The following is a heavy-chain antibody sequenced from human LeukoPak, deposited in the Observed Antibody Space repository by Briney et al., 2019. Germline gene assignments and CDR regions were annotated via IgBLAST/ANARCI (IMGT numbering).Heavy chain of an antibody. CDR3: ARCSSGWLIDY. V-gene: IGHV1-18*01. CDR2: INTYNGDT. CDR1: GYTFSSYG. Sequence: GASVRVSCKASGYTFSSYGFTWVRQAPGQGLEWMGWINTYNGDTNYGQKIQGRVRMNADMSTKTAYMELGSLRSDDTAMYYCARCSSGWLIDYWGQGTLVSVSS. D-gene: IGHD6-19*01. J-gene: IGHJ4*02.